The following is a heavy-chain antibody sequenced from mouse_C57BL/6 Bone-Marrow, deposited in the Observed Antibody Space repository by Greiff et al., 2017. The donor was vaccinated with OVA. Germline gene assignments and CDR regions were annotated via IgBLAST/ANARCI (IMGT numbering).Heavy chain of an antibody. CDR1: GYAFSSSW. CDR3: ARSRYYGSSDYFDY. Sequence: QVQLQQSGPELVKPGASVKISCKASGYAFSSSWMNWVKQRPGKGLEWIGRIYPGDGDTNYNGKFKGKATLTADKSSSTAYMQLSSLTSEDSAVYFCARSRYYGSSDYFDYWGQGTTLTVSS. V-gene: IGHV1-82*01. D-gene: IGHD1-1*01. CDR2: IYPGDGDT. J-gene: IGHJ2*01.